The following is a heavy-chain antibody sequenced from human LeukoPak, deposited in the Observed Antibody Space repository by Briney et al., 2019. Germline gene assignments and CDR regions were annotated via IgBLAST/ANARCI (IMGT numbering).Heavy chain of an antibody. CDR1: GGSFSGYY. J-gene: IGHJ5*02. Sequence: SETLSLTCAVYGGSFSGYYWSWIRQPPGKVLEWIGEINHSGSTNYNPSLKSRVTISVDTSKNQFSLKLSSVTAADTAVYYCAREKTIFGVVIRYNWFDPWGQGTLVTVSS. CDR3: AREKTIFGVVIRYNWFDP. D-gene: IGHD3-3*01. CDR2: INHSGST. V-gene: IGHV4-34*01.